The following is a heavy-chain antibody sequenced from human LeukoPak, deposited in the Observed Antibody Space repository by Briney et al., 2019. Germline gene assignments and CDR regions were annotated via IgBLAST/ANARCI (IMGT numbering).Heavy chain of an antibody. D-gene: IGHD6-13*01. CDR3: ARDKSSSWRFDY. CDR1: GGTFSSYA. CDR2: IIPIFGTA. V-gene: IGHV1-69*13. J-gene: IGHJ4*02. Sequence: GASVKVSCKASGGTFSSYAISWMRQAPGQGLEWMGGIIPIFGTANYAQKFQGRVTITADESTSTAYMELSSLRSEDTAVYYCARDKSSSWRFDYWGQGTLVTVSS.